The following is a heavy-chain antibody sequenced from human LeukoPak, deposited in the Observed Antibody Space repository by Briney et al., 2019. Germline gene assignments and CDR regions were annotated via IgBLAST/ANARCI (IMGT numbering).Heavy chain of an antibody. CDR3: ARAPHHIAAAAPFDY. CDR2: ISAYNGNT. V-gene: IGHV1-18*01. J-gene: IGHJ4*02. D-gene: IGHD6-13*01. Sequence: ASVKVSSKASGNTFTSYGISWVRQAPGQGLEWMGWISAYNGNTNYAQKLQGRVTMTTDTSTSTAYMELRSLRSDDTAVYYCARAPHHIAAAAPFDYWGQGTLVTVSS. CDR1: GNTFTSYG.